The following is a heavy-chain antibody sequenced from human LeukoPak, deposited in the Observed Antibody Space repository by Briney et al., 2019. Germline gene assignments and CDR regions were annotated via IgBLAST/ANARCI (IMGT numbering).Heavy chain of an antibody. D-gene: IGHD7-27*01. V-gene: IGHV3-53*01. J-gene: IGHJ4*02. CDR2: IYSGGST. CDR3: ARGTPGDPSNFDY. CDR1: GFTVSSNY. Sequence: GGSLRLSCAASGFTVSSNYMSWVRQAPGKGLEWVSVIYSGGSTYYADSVKGRFTISRDNSKNTLYLQMNSLRAEDTAVYYCARGTPGDPSNFDYWGKGTLVTVSS.